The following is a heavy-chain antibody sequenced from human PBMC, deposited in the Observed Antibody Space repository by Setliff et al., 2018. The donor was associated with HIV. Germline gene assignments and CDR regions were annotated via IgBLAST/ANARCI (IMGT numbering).Heavy chain of an antibody. CDR2: IYYSGSN. CDR1: GGSISSYY. V-gene: IGHV4-59*01. D-gene: IGHD6-13*01. CDR3: ARLDRSSWNSVFDY. Sequence: PSETLSLTCTVSGGSISSYYWSWIRQPPGKGLEWIGYIYYSGSNNNNPSLKSRITISVDTSKNQFSLKLSSVTAADTAVYYCARLDRSSWNSVFDYWGQGTLVTVSS. J-gene: IGHJ4*02.